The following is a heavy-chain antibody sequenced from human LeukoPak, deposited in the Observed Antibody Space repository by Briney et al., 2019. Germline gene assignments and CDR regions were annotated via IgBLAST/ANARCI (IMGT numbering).Heavy chain of an antibody. CDR3: ARYYEILTGYLDY. CDR1: GYTFSTYH. Sequence: PGGSLRLSCAGSGYTFSTYHMNWVRQAPGKALVWVSRINGDGSTTTYADSVKGRFTISRDNAKNTLYLQMNSLRAEDTAVYYCARYYEILTGYLDYWGLGTLVTVSS. J-gene: IGHJ4*02. D-gene: IGHD3-9*01. CDR2: INGDGSTT. V-gene: IGHV3-74*01.